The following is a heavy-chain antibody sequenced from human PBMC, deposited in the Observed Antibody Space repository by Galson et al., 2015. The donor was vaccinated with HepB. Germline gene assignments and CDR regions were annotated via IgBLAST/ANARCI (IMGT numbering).Heavy chain of an antibody. D-gene: IGHD5-18*01. J-gene: IGHJ4*02. CDR3: ARFLNVDTAMDPLDY. CDR2: ISSSSSYI. Sequence: SLRLSCAASGFTFSSYSMNWVRQAPGKGLEWVSSISSSSSYIYYADSVKGRFTISRDNAKNSLYLQMNSLRAEDTAVYYCARFLNVDTAMDPLDYWGQGTLVTVSS. CDR1: GFTFSSYS. V-gene: IGHV3-21*01.